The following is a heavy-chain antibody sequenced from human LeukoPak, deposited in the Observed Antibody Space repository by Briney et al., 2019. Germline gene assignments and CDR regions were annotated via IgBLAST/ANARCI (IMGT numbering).Heavy chain of an antibody. J-gene: IGHJ4*02. D-gene: IGHD3-3*01. Sequence: PGGSLRLSCAASGFSLNTYAMHWVRQAPGQGLAWVSFISHDGSSENYADSVQGRFTISRDISKTTLYLQMNSLRPKDTAVYYCAADFNFGEAPAYWGRGTLVTVSS. V-gene: IGHV3-30-3*01. CDR2: ISHDGSSE. CDR3: AADFNFGEAPAY. CDR1: GFSLNTYA.